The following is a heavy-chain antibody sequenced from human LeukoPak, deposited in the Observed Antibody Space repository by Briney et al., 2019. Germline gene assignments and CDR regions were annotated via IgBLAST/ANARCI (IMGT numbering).Heavy chain of an antibody. CDR2: GYSDGSST. CDR3: ARGGLAGATPDY. J-gene: IGHJ4*02. V-gene: IGHV3-74*01. D-gene: IGHD1-26*01. Sequence: GGSLSLSCPASGFTFSSYSMNWGRQAPGKGLVWVSCGYSDGSSTSDADSAKGRFTISRDNTTNTVYLQMNSLRAEDTAVYYCARGGLAGATPDYWGPGTLVTVSS. CDR1: GFTFSSYS.